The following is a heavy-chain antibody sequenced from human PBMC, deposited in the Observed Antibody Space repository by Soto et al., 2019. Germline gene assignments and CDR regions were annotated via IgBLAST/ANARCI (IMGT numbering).Heavy chain of an antibody. D-gene: IGHD3-3*01. CDR2: IIPMLGTV. CDR1: GGTFSSDA. V-gene: IGHV1-69*13. J-gene: IGHJ4*02. CDR3: ARSTIFGVVIVPDFDY. Sequence: SVKVSCKASGGTFSSDAISWVRQAPGQGLEWMGGIIPMLGTVNYIQKFQGRVTITADESTSTAYMELRSLIPDDTAVYYCARSTIFGVVIVPDFDYWGQGTLVTVSS.